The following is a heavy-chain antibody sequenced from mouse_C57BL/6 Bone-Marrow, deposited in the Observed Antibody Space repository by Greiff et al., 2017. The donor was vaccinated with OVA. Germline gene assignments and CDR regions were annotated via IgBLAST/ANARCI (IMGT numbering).Heavy chain of an antibody. Sequence: VMLVESGAELMKPGASVKLSCKATGYTFTGYWIEWVKQRPGHGLEWIGEIYPGSGSTNYNEKFKSKATLTVDTSSSTAYMQLSSLTSEDSAVYYCARRLFITTVVASDYWGQGTTLTVSS. V-gene: IGHV1-9*01. D-gene: IGHD1-1*01. CDR1: GYTFTGYW. CDR2: IYPGSGST. CDR3: ARRLFITTVVASDY. J-gene: IGHJ2*01.